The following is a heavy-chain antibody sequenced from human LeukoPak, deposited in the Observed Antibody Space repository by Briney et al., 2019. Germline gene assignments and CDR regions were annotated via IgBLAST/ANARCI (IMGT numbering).Heavy chain of an antibody. CDR3: ATDPDSGGWSTFDY. CDR1: GFAFRRNW. J-gene: IGHJ4*02. D-gene: IGHD6-19*01. CDR2: INSDGSAT. V-gene: IGHV3-74*01. Sequence: PGGSLSLSCAASGFAFRRNWMHWVRQAPGKGLVGVSRINSDGSATHYADSVKSRFTISRDNAKNTLYLQMNSLRAEDTVVYYCATDPDSGGWSTFDYWGQGTLVTVSS.